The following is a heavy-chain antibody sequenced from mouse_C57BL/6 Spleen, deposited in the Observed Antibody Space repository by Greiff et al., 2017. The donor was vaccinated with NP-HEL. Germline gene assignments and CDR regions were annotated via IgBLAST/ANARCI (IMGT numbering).Heavy chain of an antibody. CDR3: AREGPYDYDDWYFDV. V-gene: IGHV3-6*01. CDR2: ISYDGSN. D-gene: IGHD2-4*01. CDR1: GYSITSGYY. Sequence: DVKLQESGPGLVKPSQSLSLTCSVTGYSITSGYYWNWIRQFPGNKLEWMGYISYDGSNNYNPSLKNRISITRDTSKNQFFLKLNSVTTEDTATYYCAREGPYDYDDWYFDVWGTGTTVTVSS. J-gene: IGHJ1*03.